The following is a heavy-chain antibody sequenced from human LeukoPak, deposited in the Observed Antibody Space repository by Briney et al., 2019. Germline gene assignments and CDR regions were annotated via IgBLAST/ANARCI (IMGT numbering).Heavy chain of an antibody. V-gene: IGHV3-23*01. D-gene: IGHD3-16*01. Sequence: GGSLRLSCAASGFTFSSYAMSWVRQAPGKGLEWVSSISGSGGRTHYTDSVKGRFTISRDNSKNTLYLQMNSLRAEDTAVYYCATRGGGSRPIVGFDNWGKGTLVTVSS. CDR2: ISGSGGRT. CDR1: GFTFSSYA. J-gene: IGHJ4*02. CDR3: ATRGGGSRPIVGFDN.